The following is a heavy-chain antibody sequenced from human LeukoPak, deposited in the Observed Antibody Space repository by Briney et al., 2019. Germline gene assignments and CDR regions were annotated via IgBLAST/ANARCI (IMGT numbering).Heavy chain of an antibody. CDR3: ARKHCSTYRCYLDF. CDR1: GFTFSSYE. V-gene: IGHV3-48*03. CDR2: ISSLSRTI. Sequence: GGSLRLSCAASGFTFSSYEMNLVRQAPGKGLEWVSYISSLSRTINYADSVKGRFTISRDNAKNSLYLQMNSLRAEDTAVYYCARKHCSTYRCYLDFWGQGTLVTVSS. D-gene: IGHD2-2*01. J-gene: IGHJ4*02.